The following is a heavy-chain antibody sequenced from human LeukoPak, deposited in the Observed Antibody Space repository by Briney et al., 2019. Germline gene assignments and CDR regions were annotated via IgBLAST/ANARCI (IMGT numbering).Heavy chain of an antibody. J-gene: IGHJ4*02. CDR2: FDPEDGET. CDR3: ATDRHDILTGYSFDY. Sequence: ASVKVSCKVSGYTLTELSIQWVRQAPAKGLEWMGGFDPEDGETIYAQKLLGRVTMTEDTSTDTAYMELSSLRSGDTAVYYCATDRHDILTGYSFDYWGQGTLVTVSS. V-gene: IGHV1-24*01. D-gene: IGHD3-9*01. CDR1: GYTLTELS.